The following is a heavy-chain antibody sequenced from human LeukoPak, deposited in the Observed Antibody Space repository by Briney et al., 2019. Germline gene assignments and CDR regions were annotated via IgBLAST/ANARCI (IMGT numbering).Heavy chain of an antibody. CDR2: ISWNSGSI. J-gene: IGHJ3*02. CDR3: AKEGYSSSWYDSILDI. Sequence: GGSLRLSCAASGFTVDDYSMRWVRQAPGEGLEWVSGISWNSGSIGYAGSVEGRFTISRDKAKNPLDMQMNSLRAEDMALYYCAKEGYSSSWYDSILDIWGQGTMVTVSS. D-gene: IGHD6-13*01. V-gene: IGHV3-9*03. CDR1: GFTVDDYS.